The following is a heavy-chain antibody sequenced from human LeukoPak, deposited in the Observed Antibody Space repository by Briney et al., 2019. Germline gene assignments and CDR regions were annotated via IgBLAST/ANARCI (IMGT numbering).Heavy chain of an antibody. D-gene: IGHD3-10*01. CDR2: IGGSGGST. Sequence: GGSLRLSCAASGFSFNSYAMTWGRQAPGKGLEWVSAIGGSGGSTDYADSVKGRFTISRDNSKNTLYLQMNSLRAEDTAVYYCAKGAWLDYWGQGTLVTVSS. J-gene: IGHJ1*01. CDR3: AKGAWLDY. V-gene: IGHV3-23*01. CDR1: GFSFNSYA.